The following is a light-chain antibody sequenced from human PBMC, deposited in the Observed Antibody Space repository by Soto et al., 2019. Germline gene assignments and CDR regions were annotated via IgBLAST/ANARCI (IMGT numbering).Light chain of an antibody. J-gene: IGKJ3*01. CDR2: KAS. CDR3: QQYNSYSQFT. V-gene: IGKV1-5*03. Sequence: DIQMTQSPSTLSASVGDRVTITCRASQSIKNWLAWYQQKPGEAPKLLIYKASTLESGVPSRFSGSGSGTEFTLTISCLQPDDVATYHCQQYNSYSQFTFVPGTTVDIK. CDR1: QSIKNW.